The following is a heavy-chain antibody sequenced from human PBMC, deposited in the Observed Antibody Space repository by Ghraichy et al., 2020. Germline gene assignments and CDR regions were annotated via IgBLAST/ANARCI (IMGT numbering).Heavy chain of an antibody. J-gene: IGHJ4*02. V-gene: IGHV4-59*01. CDR2: IYYSGST. CDR3: ARSGSKQGPAGY. CDR1: GGSISSYY. Sequence: SETLSLTCTVSGGSISSYYWSWIRQPPGKGLEWIGYIYYSGSTNYNPSLKSRVTISVDTSKNQFSLKLSSVTAADTAVYYCARSGSKQGPAGYWGQGTLVTVSS. D-gene: IGHD6-19*01.